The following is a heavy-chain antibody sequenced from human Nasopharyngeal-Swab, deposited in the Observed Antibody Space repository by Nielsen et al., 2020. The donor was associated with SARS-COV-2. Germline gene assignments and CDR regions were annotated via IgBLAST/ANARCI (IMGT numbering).Heavy chain of an antibody. J-gene: IGHJ4*02. CDR1: GASFSSYY. CDR2: MYNSGTT. CDR3: ATRIPFGEAYYFDN. D-gene: IGHD3-3*01. V-gene: IGHV4-59*01. Sequence: SETLSLTCTVSGASFSSYYWSWILQPPGKGLEWIGYMYNSGTTKYNPSLKSRFTISVDTSKNQVSLKVSSVTAADTAVYYCATRIPFGEAYYFDNWGQGTLVTVSS.